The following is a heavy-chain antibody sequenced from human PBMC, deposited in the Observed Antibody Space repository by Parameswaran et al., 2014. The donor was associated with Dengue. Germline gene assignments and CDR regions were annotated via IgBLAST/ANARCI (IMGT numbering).Heavy chain of an antibody. CDR3: ATGYYLPRYYYYGMDV. V-gene: IGHV4-4*07. CDR2: IYTSGST. Sequence: RWIRQPPGKGLEWIGRIYTSGSTNYNPSLKSRVTMSVDTSKNQFSLKLSSVTAADTAVYYCATGYYLPRYYYYGMDVWGQGTTVTVSS. J-gene: IGHJ6*02. D-gene: IGHD2-15*01.